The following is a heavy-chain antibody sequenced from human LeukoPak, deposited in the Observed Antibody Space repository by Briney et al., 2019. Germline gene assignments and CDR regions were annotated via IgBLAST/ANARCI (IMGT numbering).Heavy chain of an antibody. D-gene: IGHD2-2*01. CDR3: AVVGGVGVYYFDY. V-gene: IGHV4-39*01. J-gene: IGHJ4*02. Sequence: SETLSLTCTVSGGSISSSSYYWGWIRQPPGKGLEWIGSIYYSGSTYYNPSLKSRVTISVDTSKNQFSLKLSSVTAADTAVYYCAVVGGVGVYYFDYWGQGTLVTVSS. CDR1: GGSISSSSYY. CDR2: IYYSGST.